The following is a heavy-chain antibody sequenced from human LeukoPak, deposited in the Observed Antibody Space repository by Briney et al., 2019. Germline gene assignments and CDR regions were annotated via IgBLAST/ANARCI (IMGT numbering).Heavy chain of an antibody. CDR2: INPSGGST. Sequence: GASVKVSCKASGYTFTSYYIHWVRQAPGQGLEWMGLINPSGGSTNYAQKFQGRVTMTRDTSTSTVYMELSSLRSEDTAVYYCARDLTMVRGVKVGIWGQGTMVTVSS. CDR3: ARDLTMVRGVKVGI. V-gene: IGHV1-46*01. D-gene: IGHD3-10*01. J-gene: IGHJ3*02. CDR1: GYTFTSYY.